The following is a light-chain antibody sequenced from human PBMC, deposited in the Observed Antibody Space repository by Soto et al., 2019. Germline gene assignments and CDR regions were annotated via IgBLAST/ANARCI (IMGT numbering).Light chain of an antibody. CDR1: SSDIGRNA. Sequence: QSVLTQPPSASGTPGQSVTISCSGSSSDIGRNAVNWYQQLPGTAPKLLIYSSYQRPSGVPDRVSGSESGTSGSLAIRGLQAEDEATCHCAVGDDSLHAVVFGGGTKLTVL. V-gene: IGLV1-44*01. CDR2: SSY. J-gene: IGLJ2*01. CDR3: AVGDDSLHAVV.